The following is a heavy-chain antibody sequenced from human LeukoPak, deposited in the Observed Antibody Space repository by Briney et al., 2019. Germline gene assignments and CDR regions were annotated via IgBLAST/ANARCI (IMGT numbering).Heavy chain of an antibody. CDR1: GGSFSGYY. V-gene: IGHV4-34*01. Sequence: SETLSLTCAVYGGSFSGYYWSWIRQPPGKGLEWIGEINHSGSTNYNPSLKSRVTISVDTSKNQFSLKLSSVTAADTAVYYCASWSYESSGYQDYWGQGTLVTVSS. D-gene: IGHD3-22*01. J-gene: IGHJ4*02. CDR2: INHSGST. CDR3: ASWSYESSGYQDY.